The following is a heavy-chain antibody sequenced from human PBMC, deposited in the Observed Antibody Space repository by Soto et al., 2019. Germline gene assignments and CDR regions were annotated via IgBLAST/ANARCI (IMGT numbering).Heavy chain of an antibody. V-gene: IGHV3-30-3*01. J-gene: IGHJ4*02. CDR3: ARDLSGSGH. Sequence: QVQLVESGGGVVQPGRSLRLSCAASGFAFSSYAMHWVRQAPGKGLEWVAVISYDGSNKYYADSVKGRFTTSRDNSKNTLYLQMNSLRAEDTAVYYCARDLSGSGHWGQGTLFTVSS. D-gene: IGHD3-10*01. CDR1: GFAFSSYA. CDR2: ISYDGSNK.